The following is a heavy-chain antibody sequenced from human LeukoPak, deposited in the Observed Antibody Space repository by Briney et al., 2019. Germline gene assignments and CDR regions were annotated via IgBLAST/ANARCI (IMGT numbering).Heavy chain of an antibody. CDR3: ASTVVTPEDAFDI. CDR2: IYYSGST. Sequence: SETLSLTCTVSGGSISSYYWSWIRQPPGKGLEWIGYIYYSGSTNYNPSLKSRVTISVDTSKNQFSLELSSVTAADTAVYYCASTVVTPEDAFDIWGQGTMVTVSS. D-gene: IGHD4-23*01. J-gene: IGHJ3*02. CDR1: GGSISSYY. V-gene: IGHV4-59*01.